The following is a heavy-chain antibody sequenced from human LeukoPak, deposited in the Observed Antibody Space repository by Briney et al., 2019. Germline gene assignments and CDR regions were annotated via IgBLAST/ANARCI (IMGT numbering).Heavy chain of an antibody. CDR3: ARAGRGYSFGSDY. Sequence: GESLKISCKGSGYSSPTYWIGWVRQMPGKGLEWMGIIYPGDSVTRYSPSFQGQVTISADKSINTAYVQWSSLKASDTAMYYCARAGRGYSFGSDYWGQGTLVTVSS. J-gene: IGHJ4*02. CDR1: GYSSPTYW. D-gene: IGHD5-18*01. V-gene: IGHV5-51*01. CDR2: IYPGDSVT.